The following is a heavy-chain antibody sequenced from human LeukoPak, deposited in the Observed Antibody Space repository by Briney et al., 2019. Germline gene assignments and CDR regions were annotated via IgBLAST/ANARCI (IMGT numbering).Heavy chain of an antibody. CDR1: GGSISSGDYY. V-gene: IGHV4-30-4*01. Sequence: SQTLSLTCTVSGGSISSGDYYWSWIRQPPGKGLEWIGYIYYSGSTYYNPSLKSRVTISVDTSKNQFSLKLSSVTAADTAVYYCARLVGMITFGGVPWGQGTLVTVSS. J-gene: IGHJ4*02. CDR2: IYYSGST. CDR3: ARLVGMITFGGVP. D-gene: IGHD3-16*01.